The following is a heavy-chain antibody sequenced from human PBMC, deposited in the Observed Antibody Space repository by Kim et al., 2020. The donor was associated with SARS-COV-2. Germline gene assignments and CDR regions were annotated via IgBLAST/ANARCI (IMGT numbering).Heavy chain of an antibody. CDR3: ARGIAARPYFDY. CDR2: INHSGST. D-gene: IGHD6-6*01. J-gene: IGHJ4*02. CDR1: GGSFSGYY. Sequence: SETLSLTCAVYGGSFSGYYWSWIRQPPGKGLEWIGEINHSGSTNYNPSLKSRVTISVDTSKNQFSLKLSSVTAADTAVYYCARGIAARPYFDYWGQGTLVTVSS. V-gene: IGHV4-34*01.